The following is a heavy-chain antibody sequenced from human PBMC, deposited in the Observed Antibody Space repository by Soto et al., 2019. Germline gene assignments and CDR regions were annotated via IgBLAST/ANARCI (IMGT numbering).Heavy chain of an antibody. CDR2: MNPNSGNT. D-gene: IGHD1-26*01. J-gene: IGHJ4*02. V-gene: IGHV1-8*01. CDR3: AAHRYSGSFGSFDY. CDR1: GYTFTSYD. Sequence: QVQLVQSGAEVKKPGASVKVSCKASGYTFTSYDINWVRQATGQGLEWMGWMNPNSGNTGYAQKFPGRVTMTRNTSISTAYMEVSSLRSEDTAVYYCAAHRYSGSFGSFDYWGQGTLVTVSS.